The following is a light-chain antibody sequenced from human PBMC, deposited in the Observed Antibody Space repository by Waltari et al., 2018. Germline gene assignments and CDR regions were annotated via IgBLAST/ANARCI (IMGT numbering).Light chain of an antibody. Sequence: ELVLTQSPSTLSLSAGASATLSCRASQSISGSYLAWYQQKPGQAPRLLIFGASIRGTGIPDKYSGSGSETDFTLTISRLDPEDSAVYYCQQYDTSPRTFGPGTKVEI. J-gene: IGKJ1*01. V-gene: IGKV3-20*01. CDR2: GAS. CDR1: QSISGSY. CDR3: QQYDTSPRT.